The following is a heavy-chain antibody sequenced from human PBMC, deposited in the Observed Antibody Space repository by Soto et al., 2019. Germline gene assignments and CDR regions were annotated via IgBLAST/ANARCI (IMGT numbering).Heavy chain of an antibody. CDR2: TFYGVNT. CDR3: ASLNTAVALGLDN. J-gene: IGHJ4*02. D-gene: IGHD6-19*01. Sequence: RSLTCRVSDGSIGNFYWSWVRQAPGKRLEWIGYTFYGVNTKYNPSLERRVTLSADTSKNQLSLKLTSVTSADTAIYYCASLNTAVALGLDNWGQGVPVTVSS. CDR1: DGSIGNFY. V-gene: IGHV4-59*01.